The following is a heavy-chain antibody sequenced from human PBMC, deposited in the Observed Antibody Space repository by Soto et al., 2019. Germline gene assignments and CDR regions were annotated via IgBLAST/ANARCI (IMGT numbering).Heavy chain of an antibody. Sequence: QVQLVESGGGVVQPGRSLRLSCAASGFTFSSYGMHWVRQAPGKGLEWVAVISYDGSNKYYADSVKGRFTISRDNSKNTLYLQMNSLRAEDTAVYYCAKDRTMDYWCQGTLVTVSS. CDR2: ISYDGSNK. V-gene: IGHV3-30*18. D-gene: IGHD3-10*01. J-gene: IGHJ4*02. CDR3: AKDRTMDY. CDR1: GFTFSSYG.